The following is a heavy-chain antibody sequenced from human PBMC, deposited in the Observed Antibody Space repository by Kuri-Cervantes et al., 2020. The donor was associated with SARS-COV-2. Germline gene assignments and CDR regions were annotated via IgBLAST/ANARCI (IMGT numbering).Heavy chain of an antibody. CDR1: GGSFSGYY. J-gene: IGHJ4*02. Sequence: GSLRLSCAVYGGSFSGYYWSWIRQPPGKGLEWIGSIYYSGSTYYNPSLKSRVTISVDTSQNQFSLKLDSMTAADTAVYYCAKHDYGDYGTFDYWGQGTLVTVSS. D-gene: IGHD4-17*01. CDR2: IYYSGST. V-gene: IGHV4-34*01. CDR3: AKHDYGDYGTFDY.